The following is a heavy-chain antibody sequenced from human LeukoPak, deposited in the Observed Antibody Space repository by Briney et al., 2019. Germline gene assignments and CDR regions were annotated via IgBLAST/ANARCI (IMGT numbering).Heavy chain of an antibody. CDR1: GYTFTSYD. Sequence: ASVKVSCKASGYTFTSYDINWVRQAPGQGLEWMGWINPNSGGTNYAQKFQGWVTMTRDTSISTAYMELSRLRSDDAAVYYCARDRCSSTSCYKYYYYYGMDVWGQGTTVTVSS. V-gene: IGHV1-2*04. J-gene: IGHJ6*02. CDR2: INPNSGGT. CDR3: ARDRCSSTSCYKYYYYYGMDV. D-gene: IGHD2-2*02.